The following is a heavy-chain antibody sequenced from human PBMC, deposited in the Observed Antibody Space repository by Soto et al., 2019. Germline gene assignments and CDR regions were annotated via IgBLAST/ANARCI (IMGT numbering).Heavy chain of an antibody. Sequence: GASVKVSCKASGGTFSSYAISWVRQAPGQGLEWMGGIIPILGTANYAQKFQGRVTITADESTSTAYMELSSLRSEDTAVYYCASWAGYYYDSSGYYLDAFDIWGQGTMVTVSS. CDR3: ASWAGYYYDSSGYYLDAFDI. J-gene: IGHJ3*02. V-gene: IGHV1-69*13. D-gene: IGHD3-22*01. CDR1: GGTFSSYA. CDR2: IIPILGTA.